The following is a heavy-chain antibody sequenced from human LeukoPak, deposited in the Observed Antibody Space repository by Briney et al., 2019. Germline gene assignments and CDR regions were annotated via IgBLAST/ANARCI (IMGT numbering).Heavy chain of an antibody. CDR3: ARGDSSGHDAFDI. J-gene: IGHJ3*02. D-gene: IGHD6-19*01. Sequence: GGSLRLSCAASGFTFSNYAMTWVRQAPGKGLEWVSAISGSGDDTYYADSVKGRFTISRDNSKNTLYLQMNSLRAEDTAVYYCARGDSSGHDAFDIWGQGTMVTVSS. V-gene: IGHV3-23*01. CDR1: GFTFSNYA. CDR2: ISGSGDDT.